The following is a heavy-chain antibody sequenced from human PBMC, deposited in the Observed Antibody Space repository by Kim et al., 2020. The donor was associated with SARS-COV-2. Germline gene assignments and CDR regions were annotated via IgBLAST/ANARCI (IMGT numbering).Heavy chain of an antibody. J-gene: IGHJ4*02. CDR1: GFTFSSYA. CDR2: ISYDGSNK. CDR3: ARDSYFDWESVY. V-gene: IGHV3-30*04. D-gene: IGHD3-9*01. Sequence: GGSLRLSCAASGFTFSSYAMHWVRQAPGKGLEWVAVISYDGSNKYYADSVKGRFTISRDNSKNTLYLQMNSLRAEDTAVYYCARDSYFDWESVYWGQGTL.